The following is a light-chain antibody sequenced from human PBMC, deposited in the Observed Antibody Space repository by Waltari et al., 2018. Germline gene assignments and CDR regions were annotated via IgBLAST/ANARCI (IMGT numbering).Light chain of an antibody. CDR3: QHYVNLPAT. CDR2: HAS. Sequence: EVVLTQSPDTLSLSPGEGATLSCRASQSISHYLAWYQQKPGQAPRLLIYHASSRATGIPDRFSGSGSGTDFSLTISRLEPEDFAVYYCQHYVNLPATFGQGTKVEIK. CDR1: QSISHY. J-gene: IGKJ1*01. V-gene: IGKV3D-20*02.